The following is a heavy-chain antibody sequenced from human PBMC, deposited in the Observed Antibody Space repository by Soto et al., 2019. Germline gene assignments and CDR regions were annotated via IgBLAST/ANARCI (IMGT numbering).Heavy chain of an antibody. CDR2: IIPIFGTA. V-gene: IGHV1-69*01. D-gene: IGHD2-15*01. Sequence: QVQLVQSGAEVKKPGSSVKVSCKASGGTFSSYAISWVRQAPGQGLEWMGGIIPIFGTANYAQKFQSRVTITADESTSTAYMELSSLRSEDTAVYYCASYCSGGSCYPTTGYFDYWGQGTLVTVSS. CDR3: ASYCSGGSCYPTTGYFDY. J-gene: IGHJ4*02. CDR1: GGTFSSYA.